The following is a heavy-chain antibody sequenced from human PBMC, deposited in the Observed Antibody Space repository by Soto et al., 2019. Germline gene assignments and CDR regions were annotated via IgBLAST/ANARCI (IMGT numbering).Heavy chain of an antibody. D-gene: IGHD3-22*01. CDR2: ISSSGSTI. J-gene: IGHJ6*02. Sequence: GGSLRLYCAASGFTFSSYEMNWVRQAPGKGLEWVSYISSSGSTIYYADSVKGRFTISRDNAKNSLYLQMNSLRAEDTAVYYCARDGPYYYDSSGANSYGMDVWGQGTTVTVSS. V-gene: IGHV3-48*03. CDR3: ARDGPYYYDSSGANSYGMDV. CDR1: GFTFSSYE.